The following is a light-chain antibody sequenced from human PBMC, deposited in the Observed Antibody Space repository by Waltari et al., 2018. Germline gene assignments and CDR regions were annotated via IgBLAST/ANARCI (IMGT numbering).Light chain of an antibody. CDR3: QVWDSSSVT. CDR2: QAT. CDR1: NLTYHY. Sequence: SSPLTQAPSLSVSPDQPASISCPGANLTYHYVYLYHQKAAQSPFLVHYQATKRPSGIPERFSGSNAWNTATLTISGTQVMDEADYYCQVWDSSSVTFGAGTKVTVL. V-gene: IGLV3-1*01. J-gene: IGLJ2*01.